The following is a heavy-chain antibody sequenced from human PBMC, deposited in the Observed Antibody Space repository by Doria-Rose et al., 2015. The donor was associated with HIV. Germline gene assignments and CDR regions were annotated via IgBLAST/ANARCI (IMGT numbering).Heavy chain of an antibody. CDR3: ARIKSSRWYHKYYFDF. J-gene: IGHJ4*02. Sequence: QVTLKESGPVLVKPTETLTLTCTVSGVSLSSPGMGVSWIRQHPGKALEWLAHIFSDDERYYKTLLESSHTISRGTSKSQVVLTMTDMDPVDTATYYCARIKSSRWYHKYYFDFWGQGTLVIVSA. D-gene: IGHD6-13*01. CDR2: IFSDDER. V-gene: IGHV2-26*01. CDR1: GVSLSSPGMG.